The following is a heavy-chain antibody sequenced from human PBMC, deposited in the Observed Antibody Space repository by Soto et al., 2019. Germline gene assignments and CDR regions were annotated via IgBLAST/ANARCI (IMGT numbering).Heavy chain of an antibody. CDR2: IFSSEHF. D-gene: IGHD3-16*02. J-gene: IGHJ4*02. V-gene: IGHV4-61*08. Sequence: SETLSLTCTVSGDSISRGAYYWTWIRQHPGKGLEWLGYIFSSEHFKYNPSLNGRLTISLDPSKTQVSLRLTSFTAADTAVYYCAREGGGYRFDQWGPGTLVTVSS. CDR1: GDSISRGAYY. CDR3: AREGGGYRFDQ.